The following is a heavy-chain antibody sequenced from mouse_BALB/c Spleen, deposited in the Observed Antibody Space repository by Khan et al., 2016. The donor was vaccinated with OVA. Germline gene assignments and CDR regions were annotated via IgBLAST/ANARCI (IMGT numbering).Heavy chain of an antibody. CDR1: GFSLTNYG. CDR2: IWSDGTT. CDR3: ARQPYYHYNIMDY. D-gene: IGHD2-10*01. Sequence: QVQLKQSGPGLAAPSQSLSITSTISGFSLTNYGVHWVRQPPGKGLEWLVVIWSDGTTNYNSALNSRLTITKDNSQSQVFLKMNSLQTDDTAIYFCARQPYYHYNIMDYWGQGTSVTVSS. V-gene: IGHV2-6-1*01. J-gene: IGHJ4*01.